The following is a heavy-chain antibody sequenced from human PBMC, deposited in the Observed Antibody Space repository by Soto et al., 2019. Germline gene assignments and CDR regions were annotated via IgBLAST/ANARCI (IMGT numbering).Heavy chain of an antibody. CDR1: GGSISSDGNY. CDR3: ARARMVRGIIYCYGMDV. V-gene: IGHV4-31*03. Sequence: QVQLQESGPGLVKSSQTLSLTCTVSGGSISSDGNYWSWIRQHSGKGLEWIGYIYYSGSTYYNPSLKSRVTISVAAPKNQYSLKLNSVAASDTAVYYCARARMVRGIIYCYGMDVWGQGTTVTVSS. CDR2: IYYSGST. D-gene: IGHD3-10*01. J-gene: IGHJ6*02.